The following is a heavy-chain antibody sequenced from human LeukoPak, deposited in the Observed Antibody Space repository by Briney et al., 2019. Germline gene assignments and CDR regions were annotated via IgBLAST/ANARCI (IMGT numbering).Heavy chain of an antibody. J-gene: IGHJ4*02. V-gene: IGHV3-21*01. Sequence: GGSLRLSCAASGFTFSSYSMNWVRQAPGKGLEWVSSISSSSSYIYYADSVKGRFTISRDNAKNSLYLQMNSLRAEDTAVYYCARDLGAGYYYDSSGYFDYWGQGTLATVSS. CDR1: GFTFSSYS. D-gene: IGHD3-22*01. CDR3: ARDLGAGYYYDSSGYFDY. CDR2: ISSSSSYI.